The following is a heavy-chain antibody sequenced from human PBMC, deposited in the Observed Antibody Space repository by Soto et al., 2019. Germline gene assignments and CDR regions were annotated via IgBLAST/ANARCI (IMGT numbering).Heavy chain of an antibody. Sequence: GGSLRLSCAASGFTFSRYGMHWVRQAPGKGLEWVAVIWFDGSNEYYADSVKGRFTISRDNSKNTLFLQMNSLRAEDTAVYYCTKGSSRAPEDMDVWGQGTTVTVSS. V-gene: IGHV3-33*06. J-gene: IGHJ6*02. CDR3: TKGSSRAPEDMDV. CDR2: IWFDGSNE. CDR1: GFTFSRYG. D-gene: IGHD6-13*01.